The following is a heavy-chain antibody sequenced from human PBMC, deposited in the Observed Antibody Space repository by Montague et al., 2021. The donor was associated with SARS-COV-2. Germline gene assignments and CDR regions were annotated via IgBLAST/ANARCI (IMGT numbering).Heavy chain of an antibody. CDR3: ARSVDTAMVPLYYYYYGMDV. Sequence: SLRLSCAASGFTFSDYYISWIRQAPGKGLEWVSYISSSSSYTNYADSVKGRFTISRDNAKNSLYLQMNSLRAEDTAVYYCARSVDTAMVPLYYYYYGMDVWGQGTTVTVSS. V-gene: IGHV3-11*06. CDR1: GFTFSDYY. J-gene: IGHJ6*02. D-gene: IGHD5-18*01. CDR2: ISSSSSYT.